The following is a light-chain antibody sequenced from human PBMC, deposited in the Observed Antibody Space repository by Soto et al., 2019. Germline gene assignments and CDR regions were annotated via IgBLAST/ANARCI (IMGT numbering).Light chain of an antibody. Sequence: DIQMTQSPSTLSASVGDRVTLTCRASQSIRNWLAWYQQKPGKAPKLLIYKASSLESGIPSRFSGSASGTDFTLTISSLQSDDFATYYCQHYDGYPWTFGQGTKVEIK. CDR2: KAS. CDR1: QSIRNW. CDR3: QHYDGYPWT. V-gene: IGKV1-5*03. J-gene: IGKJ1*01.